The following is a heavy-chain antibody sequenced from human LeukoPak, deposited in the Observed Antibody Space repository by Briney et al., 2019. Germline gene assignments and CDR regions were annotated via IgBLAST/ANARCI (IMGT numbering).Heavy chain of an antibody. CDR3: ANSSAAAYYFDY. D-gene: IGHD2-15*01. J-gene: IGHJ4*02. V-gene: IGHV1-2*06. CDR2: ISPNSGGT. CDR1: GYTFTDYY. Sequence: ASVKVSCKASGYTFTDYYIHWVRQAPGQGLEWVGRISPNSGGTNYAQKFQGRVTMTRDTSISTAYMELSGLRSDDTAVYYCANSSAAAYYFDYWGQGTLVTVSS.